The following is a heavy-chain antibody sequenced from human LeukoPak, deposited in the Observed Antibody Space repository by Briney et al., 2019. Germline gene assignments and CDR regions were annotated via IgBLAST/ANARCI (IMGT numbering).Heavy chain of an antibody. D-gene: IGHD2-21*01. V-gene: IGHV4-59*01. Sequence: SETLSLTCTVSGGSISSYYWSWIRQPPGKGLEWIRYIYYSGSTNYNPSLKSRVTISVDTSKNQFSLKLSSVTAADTAVYYCARGLYCGGDCPTYYYYMDVWGKGTTVTVSS. CDR3: ARGLYCGGDCPTYYYYMDV. CDR1: GGSISSYY. J-gene: IGHJ6*03. CDR2: IYYSGST.